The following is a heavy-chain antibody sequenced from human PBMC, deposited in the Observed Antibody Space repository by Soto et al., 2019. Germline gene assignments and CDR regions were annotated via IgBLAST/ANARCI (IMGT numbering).Heavy chain of an antibody. D-gene: IGHD3-3*01. CDR2: IYSGGST. V-gene: IGHV3-66*01. Sequence: EVQLVESGGGLVQPGGSLRLSCAASGFTVSSNYMSWVRQAPGKVLEWVSVIYSGGSTYYADSVKGRFTISRDNSKNTLYLQMNSLRVEDTAVYYCAREGYYFWSGYYTSAFDIWGQGTMVTVSS. CDR1: GFTVSSNY. J-gene: IGHJ3*02. CDR3: AREGYYFWSGYYTSAFDI.